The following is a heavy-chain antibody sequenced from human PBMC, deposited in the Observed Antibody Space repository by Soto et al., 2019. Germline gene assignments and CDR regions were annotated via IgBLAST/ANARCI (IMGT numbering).Heavy chain of an antibody. Sequence: ASVKVSCKASGYTFTNYGISWVRQAPGQGLEWMGWINACNGNTKYSQKFQGRVTITRDTSASTAYMELSSLRSEDTAAYYCARGSGYYYWDDYWGQG. J-gene: IGHJ4*02. CDR3: ARGSGYYYWDDY. CDR1: GYTFTNYG. D-gene: IGHD3-22*01. V-gene: IGHV1-3*01. CDR2: INACNGNT.